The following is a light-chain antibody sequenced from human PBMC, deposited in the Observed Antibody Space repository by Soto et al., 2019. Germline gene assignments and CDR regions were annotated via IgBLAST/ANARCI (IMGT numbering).Light chain of an antibody. CDR1: QSVSSSY. J-gene: IGKJ4*02. Sequence: EIVLTQSPGTLSLSPGERATLSCRASQSVSSSYLAWYQQKPGQAPRLLIYGASSRATGIPDRFSGSGSGTDFARTMCRVRAEAWAEYSCQRDGRSKGSFAEGTKVEIK. V-gene: IGKV3-20*01. CDR3: QRDGRSKGS. CDR2: GAS.